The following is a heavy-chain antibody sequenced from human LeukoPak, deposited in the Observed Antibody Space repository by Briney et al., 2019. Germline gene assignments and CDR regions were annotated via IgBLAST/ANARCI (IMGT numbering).Heavy chain of an antibody. CDR1: GGSISSYY. J-gene: IGHJ3*02. CDR2: IYTSGST. Sequence: SETLSLTCTVSGGSISSYYWSWIRQPAGKGLEWIGRIYTSGSTNYNPSLKSRVTMSVDTSKNQFSLKLSSVTAADTAVYYCARGEYCSSTSCYDDAFDIWGQGTMVTVSS. CDR3: ARGEYCSSTSCYDDAFDI. D-gene: IGHD2-2*01. V-gene: IGHV4-4*07.